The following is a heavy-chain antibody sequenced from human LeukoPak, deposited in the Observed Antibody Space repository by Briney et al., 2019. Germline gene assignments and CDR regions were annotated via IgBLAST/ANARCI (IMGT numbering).Heavy chain of an antibody. V-gene: IGHV3-23*01. CDR2: ISGSGGST. CDR3: AKGGRLRYFDDRVGYYGMDV. CDR1: GFTFSSYA. J-gene: IGHJ6*02. D-gene: IGHD3-9*01. Sequence: GGSLRLSCAASGFTFSSYAMTWVRQAPGKGLEWVSAISGSGGSTYYADSVKVRFTISSDNSRNTLYLQMNSLRAEDTAVYYCAKGGRLRYFDDRVGYYGMDVWGQGTTVTVSS.